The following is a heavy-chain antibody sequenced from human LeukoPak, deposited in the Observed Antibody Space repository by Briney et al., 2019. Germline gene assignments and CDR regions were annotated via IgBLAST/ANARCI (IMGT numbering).Heavy chain of an antibody. CDR1: GYTFTSYD. CDR3: ARERYSSSWYGESDAFDI. V-gene: IGHV1-8*01. CDR2: MNPNSGNT. Sequence: ASVKVSCKASGYTFTSYDINWVRQATGQGLEWMGWMNPNSGNTGYAQKFQGRVTMTRNTSISTAYMELSSLRSEDTAVYYCARERYSSSWYGESDAFDIWGQGTMVTVSS. J-gene: IGHJ3*02. D-gene: IGHD6-13*01.